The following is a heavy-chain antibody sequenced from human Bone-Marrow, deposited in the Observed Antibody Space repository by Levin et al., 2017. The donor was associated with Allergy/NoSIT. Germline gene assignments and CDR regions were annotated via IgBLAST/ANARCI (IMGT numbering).Heavy chain of an antibody. CDR3: AREDSQNSGFFAY. Sequence: NASETLSLTCTVSHGSINTHYWNWIRQPPGKGLEWIGYIYYTGRTSFNPSLGSRGTISVDTSKNQFYLKLSSVTAADTAVYYCAREDSQNSGFFAYWGQGTLVTVSS. CDR2: IYYTGRT. CDR1: HGSINTHY. V-gene: IGHV4-59*11. D-gene: IGHD1-26*01. J-gene: IGHJ4*02.